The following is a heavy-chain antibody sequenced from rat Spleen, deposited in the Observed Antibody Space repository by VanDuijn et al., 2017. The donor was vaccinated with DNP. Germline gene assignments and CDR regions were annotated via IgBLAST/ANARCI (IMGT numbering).Heavy chain of an antibody. CDR2: ISTGGGNT. CDR1: GFTFSNYY. J-gene: IGHJ2*01. V-gene: IGHV5-25*01. CDR3: TSNPHIRTAAPFDY. Sequence: EVQLVESGGGLVQPGRSMKLSCAALGFTFSNYYMAWVRQAPTKGLEWVASISTGGGNTYYRDSVKGRFTISRDNAKSTLYLQMNSLTSEDTATYYCTSNPHIRTAAPFDYWGQGVMVTVSS. D-gene: IGHD3-8*01.